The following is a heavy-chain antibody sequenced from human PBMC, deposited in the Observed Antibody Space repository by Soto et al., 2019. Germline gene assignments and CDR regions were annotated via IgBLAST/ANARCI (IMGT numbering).Heavy chain of an antibody. CDR1: GGSISSYY. Sequence: PSETLSLTCTVSGGSISSYYWSWIRQPPGKGLEWIGYIYYSGSTNYNPSLKSRVTISVETSKNQFSLKLSSVTAADTAVYYCASTRYSSGWYRVYFDYWGQGTMVTV. D-gene: IGHD6-19*01. J-gene: IGHJ4*02. CDR3: ASTRYSSGWYRVYFDY. CDR2: IYYSGST. V-gene: IGHV4-59*01.